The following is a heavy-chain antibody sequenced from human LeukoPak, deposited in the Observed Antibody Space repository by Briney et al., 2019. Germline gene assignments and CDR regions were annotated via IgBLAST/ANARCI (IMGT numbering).Heavy chain of an antibody. J-gene: IGHJ4*02. CDR1: GYTFTSYG. D-gene: IGHD6-13*01. Sequence: SVKVSCKASGYTFTSYGISWVRQAPGQGLEWMGGIIPIFGTANYAQKFQGRVTITADESTSTAYMELSSLRSEDTAVYYCARGGIAAAGYFDYWGQGTLVTVSS. V-gene: IGHV1-69*13. CDR3: ARGGIAAAGYFDY. CDR2: IIPIFGTA.